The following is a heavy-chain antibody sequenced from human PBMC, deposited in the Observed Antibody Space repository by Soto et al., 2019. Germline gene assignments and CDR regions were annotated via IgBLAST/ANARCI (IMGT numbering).Heavy chain of an antibody. CDR2: IYYSGST. J-gene: IGHJ4*02. Sequence: TSETLSLTCTVSGGSISSGDYYWSWIRQPPGKGLEWIGYIYYSGSTYYNPSLKSRVTISVDTSKNQFSLKLSSVTAADTAVYYCARNPTGTEPWTFDYWGQGTLVTVSS. V-gene: IGHV4-30-4*01. D-gene: IGHD1-1*01. CDR3: ARNPTGTEPWTFDY. CDR1: GGSISSGDYY.